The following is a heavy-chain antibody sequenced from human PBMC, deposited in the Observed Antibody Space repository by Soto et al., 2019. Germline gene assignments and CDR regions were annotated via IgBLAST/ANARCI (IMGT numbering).Heavy chain of an antibody. Sequence: QVQLQESGPGLVKPSETLSLTCTVSGGSISSYYWSWIRQPPGKGLEWIGYIYYSGSTNYNPSLNSRATLSVTTSKNQFSLKLSSVTAADTAMYYCARGRDGYNPVDYWGQGTLVTVSS. CDR2: IYYSGST. J-gene: IGHJ4*02. V-gene: IGHV4-59*01. CDR1: GGSISSYY. CDR3: ARGRDGYNPVDY. D-gene: IGHD5-12*01.